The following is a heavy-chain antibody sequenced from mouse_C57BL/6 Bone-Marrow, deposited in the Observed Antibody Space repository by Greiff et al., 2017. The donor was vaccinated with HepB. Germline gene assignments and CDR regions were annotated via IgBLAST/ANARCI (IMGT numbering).Heavy chain of an antibody. J-gene: IGHJ3*01. D-gene: IGHD1-1*01. CDR2: IYPSDSET. Sequence: QVQLQQPGAELVRPGSSVKLSCKASGYTFTSYWMDWVKQRPGQGLEWIGNIYPSDSETHYNQKFKDKATLTVDKSSSTAYMQLSSLTSEDSAVYYCASDLWDYYGRAWFAYWGQGTLVTVSA. V-gene: IGHV1-61*01. CDR1: GYTFTSYW. CDR3: ASDLWDYYGRAWFAY.